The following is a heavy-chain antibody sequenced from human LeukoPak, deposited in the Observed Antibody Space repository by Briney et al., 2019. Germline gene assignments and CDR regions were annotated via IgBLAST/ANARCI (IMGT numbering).Heavy chain of an antibody. CDR2: ISGSGNTT. CDR3: ARGFKPARYYYGSGSYYGY. D-gene: IGHD3-10*01. CDR1: GFTFSSYA. Sequence: PGGSLRLSCAASGFTFSSYAMSWVRQAPGKGLEWVSGISGSGNTTYYADSVKGRFTISRDNAKNSLYLQMNSLRAEDTAVYYCARGFKPARYYYGSGSYYGYWGQGTLVTVSS. V-gene: IGHV3-23*01. J-gene: IGHJ4*02.